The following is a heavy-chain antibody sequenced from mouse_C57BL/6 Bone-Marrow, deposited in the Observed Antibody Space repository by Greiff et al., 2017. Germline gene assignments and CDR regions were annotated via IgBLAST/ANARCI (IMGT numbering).Heavy chain of an antibody. CDR1: GFTFSSYA. Sequence: EVKLMESGEGLVKPGGSLKLSCAASGFTFSSYAMSWVRQTPEKRLEWVAYISSGGDYIYYADTVKGRFTISRDNARNTLYLQMSSLKSEDTAMYYCTRDSYYYGSSQYYFDYWGQGTTLTVSS. CDR2: ISSGGDYI. J-gene: IGHJ2*01. V-gene: IGHV5-9-1*02. D-gene: IGHD1-1*01. CDR3: TRDSYYYGSSQYYFDY.